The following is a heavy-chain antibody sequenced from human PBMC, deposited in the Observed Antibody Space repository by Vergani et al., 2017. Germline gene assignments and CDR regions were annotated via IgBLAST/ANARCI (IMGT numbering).Heavy chain of an antibody. D-gene: IGHD3-22*01. Sequence: QLVQSGAEVKKPGSSVKVSCKASGGTFSSYAISWVRQAPGQGLEWIGWIVVGSGNTNYAQKFQERVTITRDMSTSTAYMELSSLRSEDTAVYYCAATSDSYYYDSSGYDYWGQGTLVTVSS. CDR3: AATSDSYYYDSSGYDY. V-gene: IGHV1-58*02. CDR2: IVVGSGNT. CDR1: GGTFSSYA. J-gene: IGHJ4*02.